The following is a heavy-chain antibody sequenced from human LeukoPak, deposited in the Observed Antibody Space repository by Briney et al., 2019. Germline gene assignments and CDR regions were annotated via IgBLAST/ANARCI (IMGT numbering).Heavy chain of an antibody. V-gene: IGHV4-34*01. CDR1: GGSFSGYY. Sequence: PSETLSLTCVVYGGSFSGYYWSWIRKPPGKGLACIGEINHSGSTKYNPSLKSRVTRSVDTSKNQFSLKLSSVTAADTAVYYCARAPLRYFDWLSRGYFDYWGQETLVTVSS. CDR2: INHSGST. D-gene: IGHD3-9*01. J-gene: IGHJ4*02. CDR3: ARAPLRYFDWLSRGYFDY.